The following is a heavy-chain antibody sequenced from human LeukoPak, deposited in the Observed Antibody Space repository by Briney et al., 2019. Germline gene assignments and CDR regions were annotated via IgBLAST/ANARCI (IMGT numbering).Heavy chain of an antibody. CDR1: GGSISSGGYY. D-gene: IGHD1-26*01. CDR3: ARAGGSSAYNWFDP. CDR2: IYHSGST. V-gene: IGHV4-30-2*01. J-gene: IGHJ5*02. Sequence: SETLSLTCTVSGGSISSGGYYWSWIRQPPGKGLEWIGYIYHSGSTYYNPSLKSRVTISVDRSKNQFSLKLSSVTAADTAVYYCARAGGSSAYNWFDPWGQGTLVTVSS.